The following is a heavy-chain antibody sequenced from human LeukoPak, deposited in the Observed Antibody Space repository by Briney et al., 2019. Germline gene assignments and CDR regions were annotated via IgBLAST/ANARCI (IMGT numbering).Heavy chain of an antibody. J-gene: IGHJ4*02. CDR2: IQYDGGKQ. CDR1: GFTFSRFG. Sequence: GGSLRLSCAASGFTFSRFGLHWVRQAPGKGLEWVAFIQYDGGKQYYADSVKGRFIISRDNSKNTLFMQMKSLRVEDTAVYYCARDLMGWDLHYFDYWGQGTLVTVSS. CDR3: ARDLMGWDLHYFDY. V-gene: IGHV3-30*02. D-gene: IGHD1-26*01.